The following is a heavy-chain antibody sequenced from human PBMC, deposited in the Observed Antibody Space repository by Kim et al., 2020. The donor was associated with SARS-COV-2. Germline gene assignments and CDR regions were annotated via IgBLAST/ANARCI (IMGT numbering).Heavy chain of an antibody. D-gene: IGHD3-10*01. CDR1: GGSVSSGSYY. V-gene: IGHV4-61*01. CDR3: ARVSGQQSFYYYYGMDV. CDR2: IYYSGST. Sequence: SETLSLTCTVSGGSVSSGSYYWSWIRQPPGKGLEWIGYIYYSGSTNYNTSLKSRVTISVDTSKNQFSLKLSSVTAADTAVYYCARVSGQQSFYYYYGMDVWGQGTTVTVSS. J-gene: IGHJ6*02.